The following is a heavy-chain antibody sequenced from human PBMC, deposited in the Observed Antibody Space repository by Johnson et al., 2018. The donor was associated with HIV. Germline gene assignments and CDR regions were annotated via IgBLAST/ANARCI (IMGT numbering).Heavy chain of an antibody. CDR3: AREGSVGATIFTMFDAFDI. CDR1: GFTVSSNY. Sequence: VYLVESGGGLVQTGGSLRLSCAASGFTVSSNYMSWVRQAPGKGLEWVSVISGSGGSTYYADSVKGRFTISSDNSKNTLYLQMNSLRAEDTAVYYCAREGSVGATIFTMFDAFDIWGQGTMVTVSS. D-gene: IGHD1-26*01. J-gene: IGHJ3*02. CDR2: ISGSGGST. V-gene: IGHV3-23*04.